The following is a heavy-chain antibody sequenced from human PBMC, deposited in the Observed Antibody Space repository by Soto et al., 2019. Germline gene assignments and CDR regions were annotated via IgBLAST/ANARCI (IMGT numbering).Heavy chain of an antibody. CDR3: AKDRIWMVRGAVHDY. Sequence: PGGSLRLSCAASGFTFSSYAMSWVRQAPGKGLEWVSAISGSGGSTYYADSVKGRFTISRDNSKNTLYLQMNSLRVEDTAVYYCAKDRIWMVRGAVHDYWGQGTLVTVSS. V-gene: IGHV3-23*01. CDR2: ISGSGGST. D-gene: IGHD3-10*01. CDR1: GFTFSSYA. J-gene: IGHJ4*02.